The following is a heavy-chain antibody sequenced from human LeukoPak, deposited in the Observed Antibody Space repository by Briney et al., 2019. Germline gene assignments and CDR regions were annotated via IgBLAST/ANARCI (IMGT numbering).Heavy chain of an antibody. V-gene: IGHV4-38-2*02. D-gene: IGHD6-25*01. Sequence: PSETLSLTCTVSGYSISSGYYWGWIRQPPGKGLEWIGSIYHSGSTYYNPSLKSRVTISVDTSKNQFSLKLSSVTAADTAVYYCARKEKLHGRPGPVWYFDLWGRGTLVTVSS. CDR3: ARKEKLHGRPGPVWYFDL. J-gene: IGHJ2*01. CDR1: GYSISSGYY. CDR2: IYHSGST.